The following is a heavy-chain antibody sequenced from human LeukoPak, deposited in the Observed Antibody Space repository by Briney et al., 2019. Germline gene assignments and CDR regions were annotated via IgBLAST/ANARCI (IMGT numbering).Heavy chain of an antibody. CDR3: ARSYYYDSSGYYGGFDY. Sequence: GASVKVSCKASGYTFTSYGITWVRQAPGQGLEWMGWISAYNGNTNYAQKLQGRVTMTTDTSTSTASMELRSLRSDDTAVYYCARSYYYDSSGYYGGFDYWGQGTLVTVSP. V-gene: IGHV1-18*01. D-gene: IGHD3-22*01. CDR2: ISAYNGNT. J-gene: IGHJ4*02. CDR1: GYTFTSYG.